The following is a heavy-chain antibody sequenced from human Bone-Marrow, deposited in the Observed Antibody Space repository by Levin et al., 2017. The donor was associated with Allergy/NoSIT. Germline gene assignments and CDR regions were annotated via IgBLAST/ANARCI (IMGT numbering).Heavy chain of an antibody. CDR1: GFTFRDYW. CDR3: ARGSAAWKGFDY. V-gene: IGHV3-74*03. Sequence: GASVKVSCVASGFTFRDYWMHWVRQVPGKGPVWVSNINPAGGDTTYVESVQGRFTISRDDAKNTLYLEIDNLTVEDTAVYYCARGSAAWKGFDYWGQGSPVTVSS. CDR2: INPAGGDT. D-gene: IGHD1-1*01. J-gene: IGHJ4*02.